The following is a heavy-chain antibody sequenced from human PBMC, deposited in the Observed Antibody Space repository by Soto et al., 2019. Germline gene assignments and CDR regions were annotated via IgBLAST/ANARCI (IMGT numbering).Heavy chain of an antibody. V-gene: IGHV3-7*03. J-gene: IGHJ5*02. D-gene: IGHD3-3*01. CDR2: IKQDGSEK. CDR1: GFTFSSYW. CDR3: ARDVTIFGVPIRDWFDP. Sequence: EVQLVESGGGLVQPGGSLRLSCAASGFTFSSYWMSWVRQAPGKGLEWVANIKQDGSEKYYVDSVKGRFTISRDNAKNSLYLQMNSLRAEDTAVYYCARDVTIFGVPIRDWFDPWGQGTLVTVSS.